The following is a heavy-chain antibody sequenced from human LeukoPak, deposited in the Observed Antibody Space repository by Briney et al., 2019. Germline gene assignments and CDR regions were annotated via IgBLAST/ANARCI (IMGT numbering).Heavy chain of an antibody. Sequence: GGSLRLSCLTSGFTLSTNAMSWVRQAPGKGLEWISGISGSGASTYYADSVKGRFTISRDDSRNTLYLQMNSLRGDDTAVYYCAKSQSSGWLYYFDYWGQGTLVTVSS. CDR2: ISGSGAST. V-gene: IGHV3-23*01. J-gene: IGHJ4*02. D-gene: IGHD6-19*01. CDR3: AKSQSSGWLYYFDY. CDR1: GFTLSTNA.